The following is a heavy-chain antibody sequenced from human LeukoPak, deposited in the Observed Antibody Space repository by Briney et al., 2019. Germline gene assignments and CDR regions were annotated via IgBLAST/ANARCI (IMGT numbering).Heavy chain of an antibody. CDR1: GGSISGYY. Sequence: SETLSLTCTVSGGSISGYYWNWIRHPPGEGLEWIGYIHYSGTTNYNPSLKSRVTISVDTSKNQLSLKLSSVTAADTAVYFCAKRGRSSWYFDYWGHGTQVTVSS. J-gene: IGHJ4*01. CDR3: AKRGRSSWYFDY. D-gene: IGHD6-13*01. CDR2: IHYSGTT. V-gene: IGHV4-59*01.